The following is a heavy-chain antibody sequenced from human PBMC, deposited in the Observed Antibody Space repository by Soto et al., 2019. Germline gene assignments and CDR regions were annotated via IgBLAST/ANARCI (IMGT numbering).Heavy chain of an antibody. CDR3: ARVAYGDWGVVHY. J-gene: IGHJ4*02. CDR1: GFTFSSYW. CDR2: INSDGSTT. V-gene: IGHV3-74*01. Sequence: EVQLVESGGGLVQPGGSLRLSCAASGFTFSSYWMHWVRQAPGKGLVCVSRINSDGSTTSYADSVKGRFTIARDNAKNTLYLQINSLRAEDTAVYYCARVAYGDWGVVHYWGQGTLVTVSS. D-gene: IGHD2-21*02.